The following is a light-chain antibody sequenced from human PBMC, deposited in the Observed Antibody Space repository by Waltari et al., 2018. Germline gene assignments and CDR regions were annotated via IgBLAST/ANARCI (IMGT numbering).Light chain of an antibody. CDR2: YKSDSDK. Sequence: QAVLTQPSSLSASPGASPSLTCALRSGMNVGTYRIYWYQQKPGSPPQYPLTYKSDSDKQQGSGVPSRFSGSKDASANAGILLISGLQSEDEADYYCMIWHSSAWVFGGGTKLTVL. CDR3: MIWHSSAWV. J-gene: IGLJ3*02. CDR1: SGMNVGTYR. V-gene: IGLV5-45*03.